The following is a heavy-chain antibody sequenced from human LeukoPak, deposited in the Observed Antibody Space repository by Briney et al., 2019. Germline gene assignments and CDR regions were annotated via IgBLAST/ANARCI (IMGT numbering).Heavy chain of an antibody. CDR2: INAGNGNT. Sequence: ASVKVSCKASGYTFTSYAMHWARQAPGQRLEWMGWINAGNGNTKYSQEFQGRVTITRDTSASTAYMELSSLRSEDMAVYYCAREDYDILTGYPAGFDYWGQGTLVTVSS. CDR1: GYTFTSYA. CDR3: AREDYDILTGYPAGFDY. V-gene: IGHV1-3*03. D-gene: IGHD3-9*01. J-gene: IGHJ4*02.